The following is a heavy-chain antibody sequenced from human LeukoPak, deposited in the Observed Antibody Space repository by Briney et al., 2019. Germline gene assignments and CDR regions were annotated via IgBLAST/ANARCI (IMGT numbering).Heavy chain of an antibody. J-gene: IGHJ5*02. CDR2: INHSGST. CDR3: ARDNIAVAGRGGFDP. D-gene: IGHD6-19*01. V-gene: IGHV4-34*01. Sequence: PSETLSLTCAVYGGSFSGYYWSWIRQPPGKGLEWIWEINHSGSTNYNPSLKSRVTISVDTSKNQFSLKLSSVTAADTAVYYCARDNIAVAGRGGFDPWGQGTLVTVSS. CDR1: GGSFSGYY.